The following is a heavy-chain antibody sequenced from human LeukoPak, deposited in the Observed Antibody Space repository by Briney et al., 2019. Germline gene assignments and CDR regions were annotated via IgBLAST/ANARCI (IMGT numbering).Heavy chain of an antibody. Sequence: GGSLRLSCAASGFIVSSNHMNWVRQAPGKGLEWVSVIYTDGGTYYADSVKGRFTISRDISRNTVHLQMNSLRAGDTAVYYCARDPHGYNSYFDYWGQGTLVTVSS. CDR3: ARDPHGYNSYFDY. J-gene: IGHJ4*02. CDR1: GFIVSSNH. D-gene: IGHD5-24*01. V-gene: IGHV3-53*01. CDR2: IYTDGGT.